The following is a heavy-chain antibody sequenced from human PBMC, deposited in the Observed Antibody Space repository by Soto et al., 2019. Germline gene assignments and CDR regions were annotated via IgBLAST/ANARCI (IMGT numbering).Heavy chain of an antibody. Sequence: EVQLVESGGDLVQPGGFLRLSCATSGFTFSRYWMHWVRQVPGKGLVWVSRINSDGSSISYSDSVKGRFTISRDNANNTFYLQMNLLRVEHSAVYYRVRLPVDTITSLDYWGQGTLVTVSS. V-gene: IGHV3-74*01. J-gene: IGHJ4*02. D-gene: IGHD3-3*01. CDR3: VRLPVDTITSLDY. CDR2: INSDGSSI. CDR1: GFTFSRYW.